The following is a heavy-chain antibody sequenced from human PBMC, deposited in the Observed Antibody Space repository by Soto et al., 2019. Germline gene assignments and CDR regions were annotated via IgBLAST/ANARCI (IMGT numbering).Heavy chain of an antibody. CDR3: AKDELGGGLYYYYLDV. J-gene: IGHJ6*03. Sequence: DVQLVESGGGLVQPGRSLRLSCAASGFTFDDYAMHWVRQAPGKGLEWVSGISWNSGSIGYADSVKGRFTISRDNAKKSLYLLMNSLRAEDTALYYCAKDELGGGLYYYYLDVWGKGTTVTVSS. CDR2: ISWNSGSI. D-gene: IGHD2-15*01. V-gene: IGHV3-9*01. CDR1: GFTFDDYA.